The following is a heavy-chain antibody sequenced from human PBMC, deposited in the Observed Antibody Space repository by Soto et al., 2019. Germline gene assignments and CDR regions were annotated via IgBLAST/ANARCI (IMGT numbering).Heavy chain of an antibody. J-gene: IGHJ6*03. D-gene: IGHD3-10*01. CDR1: GFTFSSYW. CDR3: ERDSLRGVARGYYMDV. CDR2: IKQDGSEK. Sequence: GGSLRLSCAASGFTFSSYWMSWVRQAPGKGLEWVANIKQDGSEKYYVDSVKGRFTISRDNANNSRYLQMNSLRAEDTAVYYCERDSLRGVARGYYMDVWGKGTTVTVSS. V-gene: IGHV3-7*01.